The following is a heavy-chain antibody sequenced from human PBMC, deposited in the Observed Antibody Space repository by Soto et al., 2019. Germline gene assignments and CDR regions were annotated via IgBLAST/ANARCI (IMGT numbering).Heavy chain of an antibody. CDR2: IYYSGDT. V-gene: IGHV4-59*08. Sequence: QVQLQESGPGLVKPSETLSLTCTVSGGSVSNYYWSWIRQPPGKGLEWIGYIYYSGDTNYNPSLKSRVTISVYTSKKQLSLNLSSVTAADTAVYYCARQPPATAAFDVWGQGTMVTVSS. CDR1: GGSVSNYY. J-gene: IGHJ3*01. D-gene: IGHD5-12*01. CDR3: ARQPPATAAFDV.